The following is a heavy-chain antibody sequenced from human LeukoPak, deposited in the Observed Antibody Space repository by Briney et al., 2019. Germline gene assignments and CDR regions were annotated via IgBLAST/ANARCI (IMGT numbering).Heavy chain of an antibody. CDR2: ITSYRRDT. D-gene: IGHD3-10*01. V-gene: IGHV3-23*01. CDR1: GFTFSNYA. Sequence: GGSLRLSCEASGFTFSNYAMNWVRQTPGKGLEWVLSITSYRRDTYYADSVKGRFTISRDNSKNTLYLQMNSLRAEDTAVYYCARATYYYGSGSYYMDVWGKGTTVTVSS. CDR3: ARATYYYGSGSYYMDV. J-gene: IGHJ6*03.